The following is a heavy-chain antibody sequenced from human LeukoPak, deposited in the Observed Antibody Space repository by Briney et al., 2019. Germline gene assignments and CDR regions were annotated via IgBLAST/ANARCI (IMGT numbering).Heavy chain of an antibody. Sequence: ASVKVSCKASGYTFTSYAMHWVRQAPGQRLEWMGWINAGNGNTKYSQKFQGRVTITRDTSASTAYMELSSLRSEDTAAYYCARDRGEVPSDYWGQGTLVTVSS. V-gene: IGHV1-3*01. CDR3: ARDRGEVPSDY. D-gene: IGHD3-10*01. J-gene: IGHJ4*02. CDR1: GYTFTSYA. CDR2: INAGNGNT.